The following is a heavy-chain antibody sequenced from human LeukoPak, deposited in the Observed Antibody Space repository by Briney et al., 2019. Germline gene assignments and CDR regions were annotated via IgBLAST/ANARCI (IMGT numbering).Heavy chain of an antibody. Sequence: ASVKVSCKASGYTFTGYYMHWVRQAPGQGLEWMGWINPNSGGTNYAQKFQGRVTITADESTSTAYMELSSLRSEDTAVYYCARVGLSSSSDYWGQGTLVTVSS. D-gene: IGHD6-6*01. CDR1: GYTFTGYY. J-gene: IGHJ4*02. CDR2: INPNSGGT. CDR3: ARVGLSSSSDY. V-gene: IGHV1-2*02.